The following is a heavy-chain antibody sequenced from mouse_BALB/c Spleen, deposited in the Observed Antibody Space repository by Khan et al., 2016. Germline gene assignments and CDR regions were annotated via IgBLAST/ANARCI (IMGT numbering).Heavy chain of an antibody. V-gene: IGHV5-17*02. Sequence: EVELVESGGGLVQPGGSRKLSCAASGFTFSSFGMHWVRQAPEKGLEWVAFISSGGSVIYYADTVKGRFTISRDNPKITLFLQMTSLRSEDTAMYYCGRWDYWGQGTTLTVSS. CDR3: GRWDY. CDR2: ISSGGSVI. J-gene: IGHJ2*01. CDR1: GFTFSSFG.